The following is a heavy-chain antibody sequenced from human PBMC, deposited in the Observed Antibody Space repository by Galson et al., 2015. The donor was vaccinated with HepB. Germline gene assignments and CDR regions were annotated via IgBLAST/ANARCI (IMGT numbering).Heavy chain of an antibody. V-gene: IGHV2-5*01. D-gene: IGHD7-27*01. Sequence: PALVKPTQTLTLTCTFSGFSLSTSGVGVGWIRQPPGKALEWLALIYWNDDKRYSPSLKSSLTITKDTSKNQVVLTMTNMDPVDTGTYYCALSRKLGMNFEYWGQGTLVTVSS. CDR2: IYWNDDK. CDR1: GFSLSTSGVG. J-gene: IGHJ4*02. CDR3: ALSRKLGMNFEY.